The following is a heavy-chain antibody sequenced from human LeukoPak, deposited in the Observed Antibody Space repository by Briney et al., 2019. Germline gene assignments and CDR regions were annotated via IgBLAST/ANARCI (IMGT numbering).Heavy chain of an antibody. D-gene: IGHD6-19*01. Sequence: ASVKVSCKASGYTFTSFGISWVRQAPGQGPEWVGWVSAYNGYNGNTNYAQKVQGRVTMTTDTSTSTAYMELRSLRSDDTAVYYCARDRSIAVAGDYYYYYMDVWGKGTTVTVSS. CDR1: GYTFTSFG. V-gene: IGHV1-18*01. CDR2: VSAYNGYNGNT. CDR3: ARDRSIAVAGDYYYYYMDV. J-gene: IGHJ6*03.